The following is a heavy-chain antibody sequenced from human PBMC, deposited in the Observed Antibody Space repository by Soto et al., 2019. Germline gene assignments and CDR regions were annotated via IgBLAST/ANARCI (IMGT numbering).Heavy chain of an antibody. V-gene: IGHV2-5*02. Sequence: SGPTLVNPTQTLTLTCTFSGFSFSTNGVSVGWIRQPPGKALEWLALIYWDDDRCYSPSLNSRLTITKDTSKNLVALTMTNMDPMDTATHYCALMLGSSSPLADYFRHWGQGTRVTVSS. J-gene: IGHJ1*01. CDR1: GFSFSTNGVS. D-gene: IGHD2-2*01. CDR2: IYWDDDR. CDR3: ALMLGSSSPLADYFRH.